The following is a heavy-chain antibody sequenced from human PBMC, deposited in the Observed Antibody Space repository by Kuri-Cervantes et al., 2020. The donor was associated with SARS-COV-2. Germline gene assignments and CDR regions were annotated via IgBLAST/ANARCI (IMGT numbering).Heavy chain of an antibody. V-gene: IGHV4-39*07. Sequence: SETLSLTCTLSVGSISSSSYYWGWLRQPPGKGLEWIGSIYYSGSTYYNPSLRSRVTISVDPSKAQFSLNLIYVTAADTAVYYCARLGGNTPGYNWFDPWGQGTLVTVSS. CDR3: ARLGGNTPGYNWFDP. D-gene: IGHD4-23*01. J-gene: IGHJ5*02. CDR1: VGSISSSSYY. CDR2: IYYSGST.